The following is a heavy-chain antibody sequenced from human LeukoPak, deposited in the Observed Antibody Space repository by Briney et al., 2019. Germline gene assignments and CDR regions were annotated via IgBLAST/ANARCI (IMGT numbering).Heavy chain of an antibody. CDR1: GFTFDGYA. CDR3: AKRGCSIISCYQGRWYFDL. J-gene: IGHJ2*01. D-gene: IGHD2-2*01. CDR2: ISGSGGTT. Sequence: TGRSLRLSCAASGFTFDGYAMHWVRQAPGEGLEWVSAISGSGGTTYYADSVKGQFTISRDNSKNTLYLQMNGLRAEDTAVYYCAKRGCSIISCYQGRWYFDLWGRGTLVTVSS. V-gene: IGHV3-23*01.